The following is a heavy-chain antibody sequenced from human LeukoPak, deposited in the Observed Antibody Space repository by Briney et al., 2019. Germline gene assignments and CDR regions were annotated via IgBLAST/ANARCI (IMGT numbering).Heavy chain of an antibody. J-gene: IGHJ4*02. CDR3: ASPYYYDSSGYILQDY. CDR1: GGSFSGYY. CDR2: INHSGST. D-gene: IGHD3-22*01. V-gene: IGHV4-34*01. Sequence: PSETLSLTCAVYGGSFSGYYWSWIRQPPGKGLEWIGEINHSGSTNYNPSLKSRVTISVDTSKNQFSLKLSSVTAADTAVYYCASPYYYDSSGYILQDYWGQGTLVTVSS.